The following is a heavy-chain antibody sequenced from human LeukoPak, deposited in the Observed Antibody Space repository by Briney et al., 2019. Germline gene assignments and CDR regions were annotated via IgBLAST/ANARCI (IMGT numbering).Heavy chain of an antibody. Sequence: RGSLRLSCAASGFTFSSYGMHWVRQAPGKGLEWVAFIRYDGSNKYYADSVKGRFTISRDNSKNTLYLQMNSLRAEDTAVYYCAKEESGYDSDYFDYWGQGTLVTVSS. D-gene: IGHD5-12*01. V-gene: IGHV3-30*02. CDR3: AKEESGYDSDYFDY. CDR1: GFTFSSYG. CDR2: IRYDGSNK. J-gene: IGHJ4*02.